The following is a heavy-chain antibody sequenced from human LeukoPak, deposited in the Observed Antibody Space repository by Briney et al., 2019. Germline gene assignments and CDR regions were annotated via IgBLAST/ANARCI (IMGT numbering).Heavy chain of an antibody. Sequence: PGGSLRLSCAASGFTVSSNYMSWIRQPPGKGLEWIGEINHSGSTNYNPSLKSRVTISVDTSKNQFSLKLSSVTAADTAVYYCARSYNWNFGAFDIWGQGTMVTVSS. CDR2: INHSGST. CDR3: ARSYNWNFGAFDI. D-gene: IGHD1-7*01. CDR1: GFTVSSNY. J-gene: IGHJ3*02. V-gene: IGHV4-34*01.